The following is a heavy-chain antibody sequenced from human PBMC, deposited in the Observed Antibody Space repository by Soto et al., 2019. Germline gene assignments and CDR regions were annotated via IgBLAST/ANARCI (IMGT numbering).Heavy chain of an antibody. CDR1: GGSISSCGYY. CDR3: ATYYGDYGPERGY. CDR2: IYHSGST. Sequence: QVQLQESGPGLVKPSQTLSLSCTVSGGSISSCGYYWSWIRQHPGKGLEWIGYIYHSGSTFYNPSIKSPVTKSVDTSKNQFSLKLSSVTAADTAVYYCATYYGDYGPERGYWGQGTLVTVSS. J-gene: IGHJ4*02. D-gene: IGHD4-17*01. V-gene: IGHV4-31*02.